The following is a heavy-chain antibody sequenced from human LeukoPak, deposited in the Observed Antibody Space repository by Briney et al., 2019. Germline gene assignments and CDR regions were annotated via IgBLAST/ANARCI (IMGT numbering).Heavy chain of an antibody. CDR3: ANGDRSAYYFDP. D-gene: IGHD3-3*01. Sequence: SETLSLTCAVYGGSFSGDYWSWVRQPPGKGLEWIGEVADNGATNYDPSLRSRVTISVDTSKKQFSLKLRSMTAADTAVYYRANGDRSAYYFDPWGPGTLVTVSS. CDR1: GGSFSGDY. J-gene: IGHJ5*02. CDR2: VADNGAT. V-gene: IGHV4-34*01.